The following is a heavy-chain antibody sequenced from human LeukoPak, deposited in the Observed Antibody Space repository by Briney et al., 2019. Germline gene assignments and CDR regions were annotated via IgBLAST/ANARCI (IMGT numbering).Heavy chain of an antibody. J-gene: IGHJ3*02. D-gene: IGHD1-26*01. Sequence: GGSLRLSCAACGVTFDDCGMSWVRQAPGKGLEWVSGINWNGGSTGYADSVKGRFTISRDNAKLSLYLKMISLRAEDTALYYCARGLVGANGAFDIWGQGTMVTVSS. CDR2: INWNGGST. CDR3: ARGLVGANGAFDI. V-gene: IGHV3-20*04. CDR1: GVTFDDCG.